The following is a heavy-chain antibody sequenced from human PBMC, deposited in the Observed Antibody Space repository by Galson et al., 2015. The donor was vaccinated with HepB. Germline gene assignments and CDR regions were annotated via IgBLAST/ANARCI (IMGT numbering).Heavy chain of an antibody. CDR2: ISKDGTKT. V-gene: IGHV3-30*04. Sequence: SLRLSCAASGFTFSTYPMHWVRQAPGKGLDWLAVISKDGTKTNYADSIKGRFTISRDNSENTVLLQMNSLRADDTAVYYCVREGRKENSSSWGYFEYWGQGSLVAVSS. CDR1: GFTFSTYP. J-gene: IGHJ4*02. D-gene: IGHD3-16*01. CDR3: VREGRKENSSSWGYFEY.